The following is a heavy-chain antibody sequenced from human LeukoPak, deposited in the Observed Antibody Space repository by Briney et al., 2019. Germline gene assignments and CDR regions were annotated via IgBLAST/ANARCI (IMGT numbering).Heavy chain of an antibody. Sequence: GGSLRLSCAASGFTFSSYAMHGVRQAPGKGLEWVAVISYDGSNKYYADSVKGRFTISRDNSKNTLYLQMNSLRAEDTAVYYCASEGLYYYLDPWGQGTLVTVSS. V-gene: IGHV3-30-3*01. CDR2: ISYDGSNK. J-gene: IGHJ5*02. CDR3: ASEGLYYYLDP. CDR1: GFTFSSYA. D-gene: IGHD3-10*01.